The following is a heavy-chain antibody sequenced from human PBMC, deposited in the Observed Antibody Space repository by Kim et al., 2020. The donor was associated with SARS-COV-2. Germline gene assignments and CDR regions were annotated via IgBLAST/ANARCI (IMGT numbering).Heavy chain of an antibody. V-gene: IGHV4-31*03. D-gene: IGHD3-22*01. CDR2: IYYSGST. CDR3: VSAPMIVVVIGWFHP. Sequence: SETLSLTCTVSGGSISSGGYYWSWIRQHPGKGLEWIGYIYYSGSTYYNPSLKSRVTISVDTSKNQFSLTLSSVTAADTAVYYCVSAPMIVVVIGWFHPWGQGTLVTVSS. CDR1: GGSISSGGYY. J-gene: IGHJ5*02.